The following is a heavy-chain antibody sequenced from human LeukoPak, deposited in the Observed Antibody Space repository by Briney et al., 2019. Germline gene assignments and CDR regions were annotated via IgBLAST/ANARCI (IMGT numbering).Heavy chain of an antibody. CDR2: IYHSGST. Sequence: SETLSLTCAVSGGSISSGGYSWSWIRQPPGKGLEWIVYIYHSGSTYYNPSLKSRVTISVDRSKNQFSLKLSSVTAADTAVYYCARDGGEGIYCSSTSCSGAFDIWAKGQWSPSLQ. V-gene: IGHV4-30-2*01. J-gene: IGHJ3*02. CDR1: GGSISSGGYS. CDR3: ARDGGEGIYCSSTSCSGAFDI. D-gene: IGHD2-2*01.